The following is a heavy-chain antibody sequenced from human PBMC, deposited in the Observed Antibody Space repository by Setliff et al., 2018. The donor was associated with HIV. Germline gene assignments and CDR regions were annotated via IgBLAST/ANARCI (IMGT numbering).Heavy chain of an antibody. CDR2: ISYSGNT. CDR3: ARGVPNPDYNTAGYNFDN. Sequence: KTSETLSLTCSVSGGSFSSTGYYWHWIRQHPGKGLEWIGYISYSGNTFYSPSLKSRVTISMDTSQNQFSLKLSSVTAADTAVYYCARGVPNPDYNTAGYNFDNWGQGSRVTVSS. V-gene: IGHV4-31*03. J-gene: IGHJ4*02. CDR1: GGSFSSTGYY. D-gene: IGHD3-22*01.